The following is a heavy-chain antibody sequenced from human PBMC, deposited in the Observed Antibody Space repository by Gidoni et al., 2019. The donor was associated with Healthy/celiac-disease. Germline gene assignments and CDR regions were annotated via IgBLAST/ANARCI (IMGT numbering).Heavy chain of an antibody. CDR2: MNPNSGNT. J-gene: IGHJ4*02. CDR3: ARVKWFGEDLRCFDY. V-gene: IGHV1-8*01. D-gene: IGHD3-10*01. CDR1: GYTFTRYD. Sequence: QVQLVQSGAEVKKPGASVKGSCKASGYTFTRYDINWVRQATGQGLEWMGWMNPNSGNTGYAQKFQGRVTMTRNTSISTAYMELSSLRSEDTAVYYCARVKWFGEDLRCFDYWGQGTLVTVSS.